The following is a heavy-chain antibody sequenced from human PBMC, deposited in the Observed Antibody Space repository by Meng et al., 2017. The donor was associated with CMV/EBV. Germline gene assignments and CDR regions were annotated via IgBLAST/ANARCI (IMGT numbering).Heavy chain of an antibody. D-gene: IGHD5-18*01. CDR2: IYSGGST. CDR1: GFTVSSNY. V-gene: IGHV3-66*02. J-gene: IGHJ6*02. Sequence: SCAASGFTVSSNYMSWVRQAPGKGLEWVSVIYSGGSTYYADSVKGRFTISRDNSKNTLYLQMNSLRAEDTAVYYCARDQRGYSYTTFYYYYYGMDVWGQGTTVTVSS. CDR3: ARDQRGYSYTTFYYYYYGMDV.